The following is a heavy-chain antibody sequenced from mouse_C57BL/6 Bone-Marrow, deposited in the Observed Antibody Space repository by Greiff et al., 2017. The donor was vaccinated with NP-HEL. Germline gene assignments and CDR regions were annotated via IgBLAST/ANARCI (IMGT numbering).Heavy chain of an antibody. CDR3: ARWGTTVVASFDY. V-gene: IGHV1-63*01. CDR1: GYTFTNYW. CDR2: IYPGGGYT. Sequence: QVQLQQSGAELVRPGTSVKMSCKASGYTFTNYWRGWAKQRPGHGLEWIGDIYPGGGYTNYNEKFKGKATLTADKSSSTAYMQFSSLISEDSAIYYCARWGTTVVASFDYWGQGTTLTVSS. D-gene: IGHD1-1*01. J-gene: IGHJ2*01.